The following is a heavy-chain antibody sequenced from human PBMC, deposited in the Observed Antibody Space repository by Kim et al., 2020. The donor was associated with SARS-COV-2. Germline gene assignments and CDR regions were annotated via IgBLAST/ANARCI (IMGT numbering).Heavy chain of an antibody. CDR3: ASDGRVRGVIIHDAFDI. CDR2: ISWNSGSI. J-gene: IGHJ3*02. Sequence: GGSLRLSCAASGFTFDDYAMHWVRQAPGKGLEWVSGISWNSGSIGYADSVKGRFTISRDNAKNSLYLQMNSLRAEDTALYYCASDGRVRGVIIHDAFDIWGQGTMVTVSS. V-gene: IGHV3-9*01. CDR1: GFTFDDYA. D-gene: IGHD3-10*01.